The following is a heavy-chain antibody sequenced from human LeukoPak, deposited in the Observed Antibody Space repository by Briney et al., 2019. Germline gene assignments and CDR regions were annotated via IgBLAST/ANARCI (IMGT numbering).Heavy chain of an antibody. D-gene: IGHD5-18*01. CDR2: IYYSGST. J-gene: IGHJ4*02. CDR3: ARNGEYSYGYDMYYFDY. V-gene: IGHV4-39*07. Sequence: PSETLSLTCTVSGGSISRSSHYWGWVRQPPGKGLEWIGSIYYSGSTYYNPSLKSLVTISVDTSKNQFSLKLSSVTAADTAVYYCARNGEYSYGYDMYYFDYWGQGTLVTVSS. CDR1: GGSISRSSHY.